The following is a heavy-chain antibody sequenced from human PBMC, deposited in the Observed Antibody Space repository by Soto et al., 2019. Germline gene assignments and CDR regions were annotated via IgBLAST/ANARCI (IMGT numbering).Heavy chain of an antibody. CDR2: INHSGSS. Sequence: SETLSLTCAVYGGSISGYDWTWVRQPPGTGLEWIGEINHSGSSNYNPSLKSRVTISVDTSKNQFSLKLTSVTAADTAVYYCARDKIIGLFDYWGQGTLVSVSS. CDR1: GGSISGYD. CDR3: ARDKIIGLFDY. J-gene: IGHJ4*02. V-gene: IGHV4-34*01. D-gene: IGHD2-15*01.